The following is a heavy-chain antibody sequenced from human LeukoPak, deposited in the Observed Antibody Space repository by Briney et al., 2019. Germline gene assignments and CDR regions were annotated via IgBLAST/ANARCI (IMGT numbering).Heavy chain of an antibody. CDR1: GFTFNNYA. CDR2: ISFDGGNK. D-gene: IGHD1-26*01. J-gene: IGHJ4*02. V-gene: IGHV3-30-3*01. CDR3: ARDGIVGSPFFKFDY. Sequence: GGSLRLSCAASGFTFNNYAIHWVRQAPGKGLEWVAIISFDGGNKYYADSVKGRFTISRDNSKNTLYLQMNSLRAEDTAVYYCARDGIVGSPFFKFDYWGQGTLVTVSS.